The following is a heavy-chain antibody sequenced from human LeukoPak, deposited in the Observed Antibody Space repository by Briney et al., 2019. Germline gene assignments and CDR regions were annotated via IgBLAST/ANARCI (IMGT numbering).Heavy chain of an antibody. CDR2: ISGSGGST. D-gene: IGHD5-18*01. V-gene: IGHV3-23*01. CDR3: ARDGEQLWLLPIAGYYYMDV. Sequence: PGGSLRLSCAASGFTFSSYAMSWVRQAPGKGLEWVSAISGSGGSTYYADSVKGRFTISRDNSKNTLYLQMNSLRSDDTAVYYCARDGEQLWLLPIAGYYYMDVWGKGTTVTVSS. J-gene: IGHJ6*03. CDR1: GFTFSSYA.